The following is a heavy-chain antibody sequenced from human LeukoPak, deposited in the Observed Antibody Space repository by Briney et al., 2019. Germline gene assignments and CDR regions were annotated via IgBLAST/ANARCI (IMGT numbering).Heavy chain of an antibody. V-gene: IGHV3-7*01. Sequence: GGSLRLSCAASGFTFNRYWMQWVRQAPGKGLEWVATINEDESEKYYVDSVKGRFTISRDNAKNSLYLQMNSLRAEDTAVYYCARTYYYESSGTYYWGQGTLVTVSS. CDR1: GFTFNRYW. CDR3: ARTYYYESSGTYY. D-gene: IGHD3-22*01. CDR2: INEDESEK. J-gene: IGHJ4*02.